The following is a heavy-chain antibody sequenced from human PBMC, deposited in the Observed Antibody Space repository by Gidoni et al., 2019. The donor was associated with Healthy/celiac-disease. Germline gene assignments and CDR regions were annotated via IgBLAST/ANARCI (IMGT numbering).Heavy chain of an antibody. CDR3: ARVALLGDYFDY. CDR1: EFTFDDYG. Sequence: EVQLVESGGGVVRPGGSLRLSCEASEFTFDDYGMSWVRQAPGKGLEWVSFINWNGGSTSYADSGKGRFTISRDNAKKSLYLEMNSLRAEDRALYYCARVALLGDYFDYWGLGTLVTVSS. D-gene: IGHD3-10*01. CDR2: INWNGGST. V-gene: IGHV3-20*04. J-gene: IGHJ4*02.